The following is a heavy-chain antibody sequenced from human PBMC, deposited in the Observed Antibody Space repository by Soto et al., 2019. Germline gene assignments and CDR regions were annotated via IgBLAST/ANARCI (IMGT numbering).Heavy chain of an antibody. D-gene: IGHD2-21*02. CDR2: IYYSGST. J-gene: IGHJ6*02. Sequence: QVQLQESGPGLVKPSQTLSLTCTVSGGSISSGGYYWSWIRQHPGKGLEWIGYIYYSGSTYYNPSLKSRVTIAVDPSKNQCSLKLSSVTAADTAVYYCARDPVVVTAIVDGMDVWGQGTTVTVSS. CDR3: ARDPVVVTAIVDGMDV. CDR1: GGSISSGGYY. V-gene: IGHV4-31*03.